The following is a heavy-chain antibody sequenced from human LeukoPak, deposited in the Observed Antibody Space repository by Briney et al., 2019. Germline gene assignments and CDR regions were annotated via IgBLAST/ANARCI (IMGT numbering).Heavy chain of an antibody. CDR3: AGARITMVRGVGFFDY. Sequence: KPGGSLRLSCAASGFTFSSYSMNWVRQAPGKGLEWVSSISSSSSYIYYADSVKGRFTISRDNAKNSLYLQMNSLRAEDTAVYYCAGARITMVRGVGFFDYWGQGTLVTVSS. CDR1: GFTFSSYS. V-gene: IGHV3-21*01. CDR2: ISSSSSYI. D-gene: IGHD3-10*01. J-gene: IGHJ4*02.